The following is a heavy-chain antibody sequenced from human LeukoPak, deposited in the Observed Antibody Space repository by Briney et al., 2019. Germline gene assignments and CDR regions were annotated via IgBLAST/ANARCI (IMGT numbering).Heavy chain of an antibody. V-gene: IGHV3-48*02. CDR1: GFILSDYN. J-gene: IGHJ4*02. CDR3: ARGVSRYISGWHVDY. CDR2: INSIGSGI. Sequence: GGSLRLFCAASGFILSDYNMNWVRQTPGKGLEWASYINSIGSGIHYTDSVRGRFTISRDNAKNSLYLKMKSLREEDTALYYCARGVSRYISGWHVDYWGQGALVTVSS. D-gene: IGHD6-25*01.